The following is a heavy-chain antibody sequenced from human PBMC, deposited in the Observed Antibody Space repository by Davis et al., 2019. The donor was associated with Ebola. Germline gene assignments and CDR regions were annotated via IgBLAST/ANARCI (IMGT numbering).Heavy chain of an antibody. CDR3: ARGSVKMDS. V-gene: IGHV4-34*01. CDR1: GGSFSAYY. CDR2: INHSGIS. J-gene: IGHJ4*02. D-gene: IGHD3-22*01. Sequence: PSETLSLTCAVYGGSFSAYYWTYIRQSPGMGLEWIGEINHSGISSYNPALKTRVRMSVDPSKNQFSLRLRSVTAADTAVYYCARGSVKMDSWGQGILVTVSS.